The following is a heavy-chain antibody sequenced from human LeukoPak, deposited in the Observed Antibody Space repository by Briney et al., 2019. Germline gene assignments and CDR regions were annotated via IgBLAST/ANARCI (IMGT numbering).Heavy chain of an antibody. D-gene: IGHD3-10*01. J-gene: IGHJ4*02. Sequence: PGGSLRLSCAASGFTFSSYAMHWVRQAPGKGLEYVSAISSNGGSTYYANSVKGRFTISRDNSNNTLYLQMGSLRAEDMAVYYCARGGGWYYYGSGSYSPPDYWGQGTLVTVSS. CDR2: ISSNGGST. V-gene: IGHV3-64*01. CDR3: ARGGGWYYYGSGSYSPPDY. CDR1: GFTFSSYA.